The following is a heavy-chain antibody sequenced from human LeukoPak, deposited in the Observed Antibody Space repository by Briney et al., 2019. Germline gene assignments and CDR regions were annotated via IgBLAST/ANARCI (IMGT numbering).Heavy chain of an antibody. D-gene: IGHD3-10*01. J-gene: IGHJ4*02. Sequence: PGGSLRLSCAASGFTFDDYAMHWVRQAPGKGLEWVSGISWNSGSIGYADSVKGRFTISRDNAKNSLYLQMNNLRAEDTAFYYCANGESYYYASGGGFWGQGTLVAVSS. CDR2: ISWNSGSI. V-gene: IGHV3-9*01. CDR3: ANGESYYYASGGGF. CDR1: GFTFDDYA.